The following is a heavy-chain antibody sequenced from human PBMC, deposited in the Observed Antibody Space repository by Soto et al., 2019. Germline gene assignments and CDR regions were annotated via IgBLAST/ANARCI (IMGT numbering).Heavy chain of an antibody. CDR2: IHHSGKT. D-gene: IGHD6-19*01. Sequence: SETLSLTCAVSGGPISSTNWWTWVRQPPGEGLEWIGEIHHSGKTNYKSSLKGRVTMSVDKSKNQFSLKLSSVTAADTAVYYCARNGYSSGWYHFDHWGQGTLVTVS. V-gene: IGHV4-4*02. CDR3: ARNGYSSGWYHFDH. J-gene: IGHJ4*02. CDR1: GGPISSTNW.